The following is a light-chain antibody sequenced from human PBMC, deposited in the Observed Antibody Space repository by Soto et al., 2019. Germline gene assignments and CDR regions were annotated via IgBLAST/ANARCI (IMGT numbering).Light chain of an antibody. CDR1: QSISNW. CDR2: DAS. V-gene: IGKV1-5*01. J-gene: IGKJ5*01. Sequence: DIQMTQSPSTLPASVGDRVTITCRASQSISNWLAWYQQKPGKAPKLLIYDASSLESGVPSRFSGSGSGTEFTLTISSLQPDDFATYYCQQYNSYSSVTFGQGTRLEIK. CDR3: QQYNSYSSVT.